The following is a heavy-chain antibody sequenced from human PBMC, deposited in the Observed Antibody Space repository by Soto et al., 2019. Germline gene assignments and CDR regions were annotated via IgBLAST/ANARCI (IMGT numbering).Heavy chain of an antibody. CDR3: ARDARTYYDFWSGSYNWFDP. CDR1: GYSISSGYY. J-gene: IGHJ5*02. CDR2: IYHSGST. V-gene: IGHV4-38-2*02. Sequence: SETLSLTCAVSGYSISSGYYWGWIRQPPGEGLEWIGSIYHSGSTYYNPSLKSRVTISVDTSKNQFSLKLSSVTAADTAVYYCARDARTYYDFWSGSYNWFDPWGQGTLVTVSS. D-gene: IGHD3-3*01.